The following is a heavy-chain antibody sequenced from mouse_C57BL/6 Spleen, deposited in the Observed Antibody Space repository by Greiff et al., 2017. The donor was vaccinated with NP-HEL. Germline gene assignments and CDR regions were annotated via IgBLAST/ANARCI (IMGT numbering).Heavy chain of an antibody. J-gene: IGHJ4*01. V-gene: IGHV8-8*01. Sequence: QVTLKESGPGILQPSQTLSLTCSFSGFSLSTFGMGVGWIRQPSGKGLEWLAHIWWDDDKYYNPALKSRLTISKDTSKNQVFLKIANVDTADTATYYCARMTAYYGNYGAMDYWGQGTSVTVSS. CDR1: GFSLSTFGMG. D-gene: IGHD2-10*01. CDR2: IWWDDDK. CDR3: ARMTAYYGNYGAMDY.